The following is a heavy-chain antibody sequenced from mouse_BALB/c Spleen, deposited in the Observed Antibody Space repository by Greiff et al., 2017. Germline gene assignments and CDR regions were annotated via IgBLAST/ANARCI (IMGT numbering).Heavy chain of an antibody. CDR2: ISSGGST. D-gene: IGHD2-4*01. J-gene: IGHJ3*01. Sequence: EVMLVESGGGLVKPGGSLKLSCAASGFTFSSYAMSWVRQTPEKRLEWVASISSGGSTYYPDSVKGRFTISRDNARNILYLQMSSLRSEDTAMYYCARGGDIYYDYGFAYWGQGTLVTVSA. CDR1: GFTFSSYA. CDR3: ARGGDIYYDYGFAY. V-gene: IGHV5-6-5*01.